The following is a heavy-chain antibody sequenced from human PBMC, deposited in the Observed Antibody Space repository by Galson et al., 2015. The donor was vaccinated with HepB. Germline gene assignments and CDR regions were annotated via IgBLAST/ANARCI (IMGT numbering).Heavy chain of an antibody. CDR1: GGSVSSGNYY. D-gene: IGHD6-13*01. CDR2: IYSSGST. CDR3: ARTGYSSTWSGSYYYYMDV. J-gene: IGHJ6*03. V-gene: IGHV4-61*01. Sequence: DTLSLTCTVSGGSVSSGNYYWSWIRQPPGKGLEWIGYIYSSGSTHYNPSLKSRVTISVDTSKNQFYLKLSSVTAADTAVYYCARTGYSSTWSGSYYYYMDVWGKGTAVIASS.